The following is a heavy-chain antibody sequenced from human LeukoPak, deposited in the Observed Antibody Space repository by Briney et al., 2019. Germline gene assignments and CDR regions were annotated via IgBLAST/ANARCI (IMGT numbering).Heavy chain of an antibody. CDR2: INPKSGGT. CDR3: ARAIQDTTTIIYFDY. CDR1: GYTLTGYY. Sequence: ASVKVSCKASGYTLTGYYLHWVRQAPGQGLEWMGWINPKSGGTNYAQKFQGRVTMTRDTSIGTAYMELSRLRSDDTAIYYCARAIQDTTTIIYFDYWGQGTLVTVSP. J-gene: IGHJ4*02. D-gene: IGHD5-18*01. V-gene: IGHV1-2*02.